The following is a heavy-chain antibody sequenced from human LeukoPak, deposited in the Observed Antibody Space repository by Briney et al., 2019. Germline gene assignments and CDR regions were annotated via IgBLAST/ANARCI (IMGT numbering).Heavy chain of an antibody. CDR2: IRSDGSNT. Sequence: GGSLRLSCATSGFSFSDFDMQWVRQAPGQGLEWVAFIRSDGSNTYYGDSVRGRFTISRDNSKKILHLQMNSLRPGDTALYYCASSHDYGDLTFDYWGQGTLVTVSS. D-gene: IGHD4-17*01. CDR3: ASSHDYGDLTFDY. CDR1: GFSFSDFD. J-gene: IGHJ4*02. V-gene: IGHV3-30*02.